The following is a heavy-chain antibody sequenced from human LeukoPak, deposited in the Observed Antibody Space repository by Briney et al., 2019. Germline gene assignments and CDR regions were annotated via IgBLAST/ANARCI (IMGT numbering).Heavy chain of an antibody. V-gene: IGHV6-1*01. D-gene: IGHD3-10*01. Sequence: SQTLSLTCAISGDSVSSESTAWNWIRQSPPRGLVWLGRTYYRSKWFYNFAPSVKSRITINPDTSNNQFSLHLNSVTPEDTALYFCARGYPMIRGINAFDIWAQGTLVTVSS. CDR3: ARGYPMIRGINAFDI. CDR1: GDSVSSESTA. J-gene: IGHJ3*02. CDR2: TYYRSKWFY.